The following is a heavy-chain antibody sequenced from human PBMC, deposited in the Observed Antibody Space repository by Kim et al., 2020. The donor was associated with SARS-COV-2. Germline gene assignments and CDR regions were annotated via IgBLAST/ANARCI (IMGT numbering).Heavy chain of an antibody. CDR3: ASSEGSGSQVDY. D-gene: IGHD3-10*01. V-gene: IGHV1-2*02. Sequence: NYAQKFQGRVTMTRDTSISTAYMELSRLRSDDTAVYYCASSEGSGSQVDYWGQGTLVTVSS. J-gene: IGHJ4*02.